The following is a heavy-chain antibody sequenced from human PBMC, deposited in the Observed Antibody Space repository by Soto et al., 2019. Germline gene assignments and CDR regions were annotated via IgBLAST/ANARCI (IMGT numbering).Heavy chain of an antibody. V-gene: IGHV3-7*03. CDR3: ARGDGGSSGWYLGYYYYNRDV. J-gene: IGHJ6*02. CDR2: IKQDGSEA. Sequence: EVQLVESGGGLVQPGGSLRLSCAASGFTFSTYWMNWVRQAPGKGLEWVANIKQDGSEAYYVDSVRGRFTISRDTAKNSLYLQMNTLRAEDTAVYYCARGDGGSSGWYLGYYYYNRDVWGHGTTVTVSS. CDR1: GFTFSTYW. D-gene: IGHD6-19*01.